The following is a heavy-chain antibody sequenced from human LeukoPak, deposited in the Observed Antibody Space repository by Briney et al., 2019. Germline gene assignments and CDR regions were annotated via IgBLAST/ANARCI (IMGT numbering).Heavy chain of an antibody. V-gene: IGHV1-69*05. Sequence: SVKVSCKASGGTFSSYAISWVRQAPGQGLEWMGGIIPIFGTANYAQKFQGRVTITTDESTSTAYMELSSLRSEDTAVYYCAREYYDSSGYYTTLGDYWGQGTLVTVSS. J-gene: IGHJ4*02. CDR2: IIPIFGTA. CDR3: AREYYDSSGYYTTLGDY. CDR1: GGTFSSYA. D-gene: IGHD3-22*01.